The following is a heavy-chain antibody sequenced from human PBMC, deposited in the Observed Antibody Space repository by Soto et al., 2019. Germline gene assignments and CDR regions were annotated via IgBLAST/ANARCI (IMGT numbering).Heavy chain of an antibody. CDR2: ISGSGGSK. J-gene: IGHJ4*02. Sequence: GGSLRLSCAASGFTFSSYVMSWVRQAPGKGLEWVSAISGSGGSKYYADSGKGRFTISRDNSKNTRYLQMNSLRAEDTAVYYCAKDHSGPQQLAKFDYWGQGTLVTVSS. D-gene: IGHD6-13*01. CDR3: AKDHSGPQQLAKFDY. CDR1: GFTFSSYV. V-gene: IGHV3-23*01.